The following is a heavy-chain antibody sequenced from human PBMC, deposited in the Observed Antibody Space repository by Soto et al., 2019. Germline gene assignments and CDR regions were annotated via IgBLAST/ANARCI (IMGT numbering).Heavy chain of an antibody. Sequence: AASVKVSCKASGYTFTTYAMHWVRQAPGQRLEWMGWINAGNGSTKYSQRFQGRVTITRDTSASTAYMELSSPRSEDTAVYYCATISPYDMDVWGQGTTVTVSS. J-gene: IGHJ6*02. CDR3: ATISPYDMDV. V-gene: IGHV1-3*01. D-gene: IGHD3-3*02. CDR1: GYTFTTYA. CDR2: INAGNGST.